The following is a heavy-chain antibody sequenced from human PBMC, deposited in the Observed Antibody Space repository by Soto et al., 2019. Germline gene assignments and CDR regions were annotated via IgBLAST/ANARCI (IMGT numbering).Heavy chain of an antibody. CDR3: TKYTYTSRYAYYGMDV. Sequence: GGSLRLSCTTSGFTFGDYAMSWSRQAPGKGLEWVGVIRSKAYGGTTDYAASVKGRFTISRDDSKSIAYLQMNSLKSEDTCVYYCTKYTYTSRYAYYGMDVWGHGTTVTVSS. CDR1: GFTFGDYA. J-gene: IGHJ6*02. D-gene: IGHD6-13*01. V-gene: IGHV3-49*03. CDR2: IRSKAYGGTT.